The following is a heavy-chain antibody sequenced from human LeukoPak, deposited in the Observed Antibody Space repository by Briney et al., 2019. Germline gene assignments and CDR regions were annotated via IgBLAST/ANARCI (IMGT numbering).Heavy chain of an antibody. V-gene: IGHV3-7*01. CDR2: IKEDGSEK. J-gene: IGHJ4*02. Sequence: GGSLRLSCAASGFTFSSYWMSWIRQAPGKGLEWVANIKEDGSEKYYVDSVRGRFTISRDNAKNTLSLQMNSLRAEDTAVYYCARDRTGNDYWGQGALVTVSS. D-gene: IGHD1-1*01. CDR1: GFTFSSYW. CDR3: ARDRTGNDY.